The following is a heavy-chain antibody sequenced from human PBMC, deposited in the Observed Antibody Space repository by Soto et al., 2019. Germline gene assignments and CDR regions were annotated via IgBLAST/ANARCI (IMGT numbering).Heavy chain of an antibody. CDR2: ISGSGGSV. CDR3: AKDKIEVVPDVFDC. CDR1: GFTFSSYA. V-gene: IGHV3-23*01. D-gene: IGHD2-2*01. J-gene: IGHJ4*02. Sequence: GGSLRLSCAASGFTFSSYAMNWVRQAPGKGLEWVSGISGSGGSVYYADSVKGRFTISRDNSKNTMYVQMNSLRAEDTAVYYCAKDKIEVVPDVFDCWGQGNLVTVSS.